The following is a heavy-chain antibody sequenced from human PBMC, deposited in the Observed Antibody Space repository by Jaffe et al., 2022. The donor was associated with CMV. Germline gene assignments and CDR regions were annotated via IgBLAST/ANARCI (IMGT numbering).Heavy chain of an antibody. V-gene: IGHV1-2*02. D-gene: IGHD7-27*01. CDR1: GYTFSDYY. J-gene: IGHJ2*01. Sequence: QVQLVQSGAEVKKPGASVRISCKASGYTFSDYYMHWVRQAPGQGLEWMGWINPNSGGTNYAQKFQGRITMTTDTSITTAYMEVSSLRSDDTAVYYCAKQITGGLWYFDLWGRGTLVNVFS. CDR2: INPNSGGT. CDR3: AKQITGGLWYFDL.